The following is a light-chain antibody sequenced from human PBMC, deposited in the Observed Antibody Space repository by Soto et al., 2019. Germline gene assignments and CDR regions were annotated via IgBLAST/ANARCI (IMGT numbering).Light chain of an antibody. CDR3: QHSHSAPLT. CDR2: AAS. J-gene: IGKJ4*01. V-gene: IGKV1-39*01. Sequence: DIQMTQSPSSLSASVGDRVTITCRASQSIASHLNWYQLKPGKAPKLLIFAASSLLSGVPSRFSGSGSATDFTLTITSLQPEDSATYSCQHSHSAPLTFGGGTKVEIK. CDR1: QSIASH.